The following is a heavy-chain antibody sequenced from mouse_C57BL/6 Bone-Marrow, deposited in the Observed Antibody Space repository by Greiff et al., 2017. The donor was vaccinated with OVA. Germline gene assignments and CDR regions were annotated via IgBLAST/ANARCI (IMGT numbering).Heavy chain of an antibody. CDR1: GFSLSTSGMG. CDR3: ARSRDSSGTRYFDY. J-gene: IGHJ2*01. D-gene: IGHD3-2*02. CDR2: IYWDDDK. V-gene: IGHV8-12*01. Sequence: QVQLKESGPGILQSSQTLSLTCSFSGFSLSTSGMGVSWIRQPSGKGLEWLAHIYWDDDKRYNPSLKSRLTISKDTSRNQVFLKITSVDTADTATYYCARSRDSSGTRYFDYWGQGTTLTVSS.